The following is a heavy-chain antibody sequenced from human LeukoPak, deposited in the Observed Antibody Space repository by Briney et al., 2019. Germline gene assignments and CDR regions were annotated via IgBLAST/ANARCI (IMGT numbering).Heavy chain of an antibody. Sequence: PSETLSLTCTVSGGSISSYYWSWIRQPPGKGLEWIGYIYYSGSTNYNPSLKSRVTISVDTSKSQFSLKLSSVTAADTAVYYCARSDRRQQLVDYWGQGTLVTVSS. CDR1: GGSISSYY. J-gene: IGHJ4*02. V-gene: IGHV4-59*01. D-gene: IGHD6-13*01. CDR2: IYYSGST. CDR3: ARSDRRQQLVDY.